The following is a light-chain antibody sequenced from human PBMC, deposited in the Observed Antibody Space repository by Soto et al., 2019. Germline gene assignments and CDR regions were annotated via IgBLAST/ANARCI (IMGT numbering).Light chain of an antibody. CDR1: QTISSW. V-gene: IGKV1-5*01. CDR3: QQSYSTPQT. CDR2: DVS. Sequence: DIQMTQSPSTLSGSVGDRVTITCRASQTISSWLAWYQQKPGKAPKLLIYDVSSLESGVPSRFSGSGSGTEFILNISSLQPEDFATYYCQQSYSTPQTFGQGTKVDIK. J-gene: IGKJ1*01.